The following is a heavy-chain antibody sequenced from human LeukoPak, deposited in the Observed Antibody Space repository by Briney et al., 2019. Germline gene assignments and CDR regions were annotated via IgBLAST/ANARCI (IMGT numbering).Heavy chain of an antibody. J-gene: IGHJ4*02. CDR3: VGHFHGSGYVVDF. V-gene: IGHV4-39*01. Sequence: PSGTLSLTCTASSGSISSTSYYWGWIRQPPGKGLEWIGGIIYSGNTYYNPSLKSRVTISVDTTKNQFSLKLTSVTAADTAVYFCVGHFHGSGYVVDFWGQGTLVTVSS. CDR2: IIYSGNT. D-gene: IGHD6-13*01. CDR1: SGSISSTSYY.